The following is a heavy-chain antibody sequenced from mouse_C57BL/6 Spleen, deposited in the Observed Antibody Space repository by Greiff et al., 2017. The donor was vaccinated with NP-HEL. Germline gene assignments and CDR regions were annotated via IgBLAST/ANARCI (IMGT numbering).Heavy chain of an antibody. D-gene: IGHD2-4*01. Sequence: VKLQESGPELVKPGASVKISCKASGYAFSSSWMNWVKQRPGKGLEWIGRIYPGDGDTNYNGKFKGKATLTANKSSSTACMQLSSLTSEDSAVYFCAIIYYDYPFDYWGQGTTLTVSS. CDR3: AIIYYDYPFDY. J-gene: IGHJ2*01. CDR1: GYAFSSSW. CDR2: IYPGDGDT. V-gene: IGHV1-82*01.